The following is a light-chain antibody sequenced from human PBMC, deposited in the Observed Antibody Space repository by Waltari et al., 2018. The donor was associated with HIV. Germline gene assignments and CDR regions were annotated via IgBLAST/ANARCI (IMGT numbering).Light chain of an antibody. CDR3: SSYTSNNTLNVV. CDR2: DVR. V-gene: IGLV2-14*03. CDR1: SSDIGDSDY. Sequence: QSALTQPASVSGSPGQSITISFTGTSSDIGDSDYVSCYQQHPCKAPKLMIYDVRDRPSGVSNRFSGAKSGNTASLTISGLQAEDEADYYCSSYTSNNTLNVVFGGGTRLTVL. J-gene: IGLJ2*01.